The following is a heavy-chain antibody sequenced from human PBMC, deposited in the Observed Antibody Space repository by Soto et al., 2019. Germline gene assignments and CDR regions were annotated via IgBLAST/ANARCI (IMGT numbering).Heavy chain of an antibody. V-gene: IGHV1-69*13. D-gene: IGHD6-13*01. CDR1: GGTFSSYA. CDR2: IIPIFGTA. CDR3: AREEAASGGSNWFDP. J-gene: IGHJ5*02. Sequence: GASVKVSCKASGGTFSSYAISWVRQAPGQGLEWMGGIIPIFGTANYAQKFQGRVTITADESTSTAYMELSSLRSEDTAVYYCAREEAASGGSNWFDPWGQGTLVTVSS.